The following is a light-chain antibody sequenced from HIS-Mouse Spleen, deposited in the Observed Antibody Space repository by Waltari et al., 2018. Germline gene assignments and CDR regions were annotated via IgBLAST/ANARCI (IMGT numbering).Light chain of an antibody. CDR3: SSYTSSSTYV. V-gene: IGLV2-14*01. Sequence: QSALTQPASVSGSPGQSITISCTGTSSDVGGYNYVSWYQQHPGKAPKLMIYEVSNRPTGVSNRLCGSKSGNTASLTISGLQAEDEADYYCSSYTSSSTYVFGTGTKVTVL. CDR2: EVS. CDR1: SSDVGGYNY. J-gene: IGLJ1*01.